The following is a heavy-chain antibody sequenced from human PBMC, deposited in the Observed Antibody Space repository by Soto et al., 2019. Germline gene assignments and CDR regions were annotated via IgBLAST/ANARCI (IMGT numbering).Heavy chain of an antibody. CDR1: GFTFSTYC. CDR2: SNIDGRST. CDR3: ARETSSWSLDY. J-gene: IGHJ4*02. V-gene: IGHV3-74*01. D-gene: IGHD6-13*01. Sequence: GESLRLSCAASGFTFSTYCMHWIRQAPGKGLVWVSRSNIDGRSTDHADSVKGRFTISRDDAKNTLYLQMNSLRVEDTAVYYCARETSSWSLDYWGQGMLVTVSS.